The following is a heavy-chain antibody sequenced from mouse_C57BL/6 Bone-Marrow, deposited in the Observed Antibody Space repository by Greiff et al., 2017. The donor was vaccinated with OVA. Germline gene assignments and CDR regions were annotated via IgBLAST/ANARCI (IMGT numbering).Heavy chain of an antibody. CDR1: GYSITSGYY. V-gene: IGHV3-6*01. CDR3: AKRGYAGFAY. J-gene: IGHJ3*01. D-gene: IGHD2-14*01. CDR2: ISYDGSN. Sequence: SGPGLVKPSQSLSLTCSVTGYSITSGYYWNWIRQFPGNKLEWMGYISYDGSNNYNPSLKNRISITRDTSKNQFFLKLNSVTTEDTATYYCAKRGYAGFAYWGQGTLVTVSA.